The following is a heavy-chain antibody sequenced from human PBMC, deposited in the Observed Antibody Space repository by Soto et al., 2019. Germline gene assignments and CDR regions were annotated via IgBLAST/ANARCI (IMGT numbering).Heavy chain of an antibody. CDR1: GFTFSSYA. CDR2: ISYDGSNK. V-gene: IGHV3-30-3*01. CDR3: ARFGFLEWLSPSNAFDI. J-gene: IGHJ3*02. Sequence: QVQLVESGGGVVQPGRSLRLSCAASGFTFSSYAMRWVRQAPGKGLEWVAVISYDGSNKYYADSVKGRFTISRDNSKNTLYLQMNSLRAEDTAVYYCARFGFLEWLSPSNAFDIWGQGTMVTVSS. D-gene: IGHD3-3*01.